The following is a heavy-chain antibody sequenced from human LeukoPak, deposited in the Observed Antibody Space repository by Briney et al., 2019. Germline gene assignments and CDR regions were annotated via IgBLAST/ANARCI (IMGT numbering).Heavy chain of an antibody. CDR2: INPSGGIT. D-gene: IGHD1-26*01. J-gene: IGHJ6*03. CDR1: GYTFTSYY. CDR3: AIEGRGAHYYYYYYYMDV. V-gene: IGHV1-46*03. Sequence: ASVKVSCKASGYTFTSYYMHWVRQAPGQGLEWTGIINPSGGITSYAQKFQGRVTMSRDQSTSTVYTELSSLRSEDTAVYYCAIEGRGAHYYYYYYYMDVWGKGTTVTVSS.